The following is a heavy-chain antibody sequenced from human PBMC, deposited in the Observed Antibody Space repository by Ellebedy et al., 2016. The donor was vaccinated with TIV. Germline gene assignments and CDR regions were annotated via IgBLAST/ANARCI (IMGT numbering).Heavy chain of an antibody. D-gene: IGHD6-25*01. CDR1: GYTFTAYY. J-gene: IGHJ6*02. Sequence: ASVKVSCKASGYTFTAYYMHWVRHAPGQGLEWMGGINPDSGGTNFAQKFQGRVTVTRDTSVNTAYMELSRLESDDTAGYYCARVRRGSSGLDVWGQGTTVTVS. CDR2: INPDSGGT. CDR3: ARVRRGSSGLDV. V-gene: IGHV1-2*02.